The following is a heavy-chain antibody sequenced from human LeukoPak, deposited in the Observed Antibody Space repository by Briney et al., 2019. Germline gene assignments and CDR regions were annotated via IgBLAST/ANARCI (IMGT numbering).Heavy chain of an antibody. CDR1: GYSFTSYW. Sequence: GESLKISCKGSGYSFTSYWIGWVRQIPGKGLEWMGIIYPGDSDTRYSPSFQGQVTISVDKSISTAYLQWSSLKASDTAMYYCARSMATLGVYYFDYWGQGTLVTVSS. V-gene: IGHV5-51*01. CDR3: ARSMATLGVYYFDY. D-gene: IGHD5-24*01. J-gene: IGHJ4*02. CDR2: IYPGDSDT.